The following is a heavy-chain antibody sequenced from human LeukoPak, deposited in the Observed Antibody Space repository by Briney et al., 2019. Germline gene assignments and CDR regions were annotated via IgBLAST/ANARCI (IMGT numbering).Heavy chain of an antibody. CDR1: GGTFSSYA. V-gene: IGHV1-69*13. CDR2: IIPIFGTA. D-gene: IGHD6-19*01. J-gene: IGHJ4*02. CDR3: ARNSGWYRGIDY. Sequence: SVKVSCKASGGTFSSYAISWVRQAPGQGLEWMGGIIPIFGTANYAQKFQGRVTITADESTSTAYMELSSLRSEDTAVYYCARNSGWYRGIDYWGQGTLVTVSS.